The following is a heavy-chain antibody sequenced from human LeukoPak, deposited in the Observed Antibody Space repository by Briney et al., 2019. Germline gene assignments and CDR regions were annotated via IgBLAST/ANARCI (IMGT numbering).Heavy chain of an antibody. CDR1: GFTFSSYG. J-gene: IGHJ4*02. Sequence: PGGSLRLSCAASGFTFSSYGMSWVRQAPGKGLEWVSVTFISGNTYYADSVKGRFTISRDNSNNTLYLQMNSLRAEDTAVYYCAGGGGVGAKYWGQGTLVTVSS. D-gene: IGHD1-26*01. CDR2: TFISGNT. V-gene: IGHV3-53*01. CDR3: AGGGGVGAKY.